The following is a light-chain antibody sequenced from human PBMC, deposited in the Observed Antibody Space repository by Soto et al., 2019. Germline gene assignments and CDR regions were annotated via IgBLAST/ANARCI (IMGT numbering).Light chain of an antibody. J-gene: IGLJ1*01. CDR3: SSYTSTSTYV. CDR2: DAT. CDR1: SSDFGGYTY. V-gene: IGLV2-14*03. Sequence: QSVLTQPASVSGSPGQSITISCTGTSSDFGGYTYVSWYKQHPGKAPKLMIFDATSRPSGVSNRFSGSKSDNTASLTIAGLQAEDEADYYCSSYTSTSTYVFGTGTKVTVL.